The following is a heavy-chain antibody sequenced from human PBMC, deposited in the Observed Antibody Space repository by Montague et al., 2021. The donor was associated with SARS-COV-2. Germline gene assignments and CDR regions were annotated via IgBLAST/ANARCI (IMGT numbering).Heavy chain of an antibody. D-gene: IGHD6-19*01. CDR2: IYYSGTT. CDR3: ARVTYTSGWFQQFDY. V-gene: IGHV4-39*01. CDR1: GGSISGSNYY. Sequence: SETLPLTCTVSGGSISGSNYYWGWIRQPPGKGLEWIGSIYYSGTTCYNPSLQSRVTISVDTSKKQFSLKLSSVTAADTAVYYCARVTYTSGWFQQFDYWGQGTLVTVSS. J-gene: IGHJ4*02.